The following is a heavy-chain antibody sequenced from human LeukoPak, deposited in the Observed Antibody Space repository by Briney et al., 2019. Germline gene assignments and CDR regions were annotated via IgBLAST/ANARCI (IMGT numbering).Heavy chain of an antibody. CDR1: GFTFSNYN. D-gene: IGHD5-12*01. V-gene: IGHV3-48*01. J-gene: IGHJ3*02. CDR2: ISRSGSTI. CDR3: ARWSGYDSDAFDI. Sequence: SGGSLRLSCAASGFTFSNYNMNWVRQAPGKGLEWVSYISRSGSTIYYADSVKGRLTISRDNVKNLLFLQMNSLSAADTAVYYCARWSGYDSDAFDIWGQGTMVTVSS.